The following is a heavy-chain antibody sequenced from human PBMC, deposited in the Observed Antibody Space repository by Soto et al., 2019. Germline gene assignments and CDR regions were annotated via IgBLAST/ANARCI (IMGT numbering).Heavy chain of an antibody. Sequence: SETLSLTCAVYGGSFSGYYWSWIRQPPGKGLEWIGEINHSGSTNYNPSLKSRVTISVDTSKNQFSLKLSSVTAADTAVYYCARHREAYYDFWSGYIFDYWGQGTLVTVSS. J-gene: IGHJ4*02. CDR1: GGSFSGYY. CDR2: INHSGST. D-gene: IGHD3-3*01. V-gene: IGHV4-34*01. CDR3: ARHREAYYDFWSGYIFDY.